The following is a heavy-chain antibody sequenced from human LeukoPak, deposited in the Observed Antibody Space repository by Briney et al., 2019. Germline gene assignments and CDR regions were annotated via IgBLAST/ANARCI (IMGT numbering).Heavy chain of an antibody. D-gene: IGHD3-3*01. CDR1: GFTFSSYA. CDR3: AKDLEVGNYYYYYGMDV. V-gene: IGHV3-23*01. CDR2: ISGSGGST. Sequence: PGRSLRLSCAASGFTFSSYAMSWVRQAPGKGLEWVSAISGSGGSTYYADSVKGRFTISRDNSKNTLYLQMNSLRAEDTAVYYCAKDLEVGNYYYYYGMDVWGQGTTVTVSS. J-gene: IGHJ6*02.